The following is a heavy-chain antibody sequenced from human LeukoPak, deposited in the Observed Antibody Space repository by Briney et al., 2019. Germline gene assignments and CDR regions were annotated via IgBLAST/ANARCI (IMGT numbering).Heavy chain of an antibody. J-gene: IGHJ4*02. CDR2: ISSSSSYI. D-gene: IGHD3-16*01. Sequence: GGSLRLSCAASGFTFSSYGMNWVRQAPGKGLEWVSSISSSSSYIYYADSVKGRFTISRDNAKNSLYLQMNSLRAEDTAVYYCARDGGFRDFDYWGQGTLVTVSS. CDR3: ARDGGFRDFDY. V-gene: IGHV3-21*01. CDR1: GFTFSSYG.